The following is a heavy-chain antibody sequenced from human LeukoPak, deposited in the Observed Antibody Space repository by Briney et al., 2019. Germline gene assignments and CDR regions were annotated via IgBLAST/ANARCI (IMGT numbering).Heavy chain of an antibody. CDR3: AKDGGYLSHAYFDY. CDR1: GFTFSSYA. V-gene: IGHV3-23*01. J-gene: IGHJ4*02. Sequence: GGSLRLACAASGFTFSSYAMSWVRQAPGKGLEWVSAISGSGGSTYYADSVKGRFTISIDNSKNTLYLQMNSLRAEDTAVYYCAKDGGYLSHAYFDYWGQGTLVTVSS. CDR2: ISGSGGST. D-gene: IGHD3-22*01.